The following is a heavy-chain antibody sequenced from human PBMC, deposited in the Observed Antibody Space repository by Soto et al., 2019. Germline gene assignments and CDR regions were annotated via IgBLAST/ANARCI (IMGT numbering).Heavy chain of an antibody. V-gene: IGHV3-23*01. CDR2: ISDRGDTT. Sequence: WGSLRLSCAASGFTIISNAIYFFRQSPGKGLEWVSGISDRGDTTHYADSVKGRFTISRDTSKNTLYLQLNTLRADDTAVYYCAKDKPGTTSFDYWGQGTLVTVSS. J-gene: IGHJ4*02. CDR3: AKDKPGTTSFDY. D-gene: IGHD1-1*01. CDR1: GFTIISNA.